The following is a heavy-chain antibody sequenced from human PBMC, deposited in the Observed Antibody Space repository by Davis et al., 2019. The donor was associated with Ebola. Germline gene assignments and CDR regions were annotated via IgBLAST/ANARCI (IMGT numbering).Heavy chain of an antibody. CDR1: GYTFTSYA. CDR2: INADNGNT. Sequence: ASVKVSCKASGYTFTSYAMNWVRQAPGQRLEWMGWINADNGNTKYSRKFQGRVTITRDTSASTVYMELSSLRSEDTAVYYCAREENSGWYIRRFHYWGQGTLVTVSS. CDR3: AREENSGWYIRRFHY. V-gene: IGHV1-3*01. D-gene: IGHD6-19*01. J-gene: IGHJ4*02.